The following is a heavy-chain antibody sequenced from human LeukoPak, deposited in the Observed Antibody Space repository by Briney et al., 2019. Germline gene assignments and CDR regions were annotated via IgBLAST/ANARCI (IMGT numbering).Heavy chain of an antibody. V-gene: IGHV3-23*01. CDR3: AKATVSGWYGGDY. J-gene: IGHJ4*02. D-gene: IGHD6-19*01. Sequence: HPGGSLRLSCAASGITFSTYAMSWVRQAPGKGLEWVAAISGSGGSTYYADSVKGRFTISRDNSKSTLYLQMNSLRAEDTAVYYCAKATVSGWYGGDYWGQGTLVTVSS. CDR1: GITFSTYA. CDR2: ISGSGGST.